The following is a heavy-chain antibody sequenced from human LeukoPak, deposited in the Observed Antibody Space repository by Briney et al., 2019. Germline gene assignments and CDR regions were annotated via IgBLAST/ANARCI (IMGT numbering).Heavy chain of an antibody. CDR1: GGSISSYY. J-gene: IGHJ4*02. CDR3: SSGGGWNDKFDS. D-gene: IGHD1-1*01. V-gene: IGHV4-59*01. Sequence: SETLSLTCTVSGGSISSYYWSWIRQHPGKGLEWIGYIYYSGSTNYNPSLKSRVTISVDTSKSQFSLKLSSVTAADTAVYYCSSGGGWNDKFDSWGQGTLVTVSS. CDR2: IYYSGST.